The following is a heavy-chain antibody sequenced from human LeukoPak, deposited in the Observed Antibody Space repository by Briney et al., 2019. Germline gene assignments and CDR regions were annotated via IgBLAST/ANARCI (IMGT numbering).Heavy chain of an antibody. J-gene: IGHJ3*02. D-gene: IGHD3-10*01. CDR3: ARPTKRGVYAFEI. CDR2: ISYDGSNK. CDR1: GFTFSSYG. V-gene: IGHV3-30*03. Sequence: PGGSLRLSCAASGFTFSSYGMHWVRQAPGKGLEWVAVISYDGSNKYYADSVKGRFTISRDNSKNTLYLQMNSLRAEDTAVYYCARPTKRGVYAFEIWGQGTVVTVSS.